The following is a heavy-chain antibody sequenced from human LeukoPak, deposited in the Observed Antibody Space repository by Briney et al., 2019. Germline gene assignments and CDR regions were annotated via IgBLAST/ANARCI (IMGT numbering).Heavy chain of an antibody. CDR1: GFTFSFYE. V-gene: IGHV3-48*03. J-gene: IGHJ4*02. CDR2: ISRSGSDI. CDR3: AREEPNCCGDCHQL. Sequence: PGGSLRLSCAVSGFTFSFYEMNWVRQAPGKGLEWVSYISRSGSDIYYADSVEGRFTISRDNAKNSLYLQMNSLRAEDTAVYYCAREEPNCCGDCHQLWGQGTLVTVSS. D-gene: IGHD2-21*02.